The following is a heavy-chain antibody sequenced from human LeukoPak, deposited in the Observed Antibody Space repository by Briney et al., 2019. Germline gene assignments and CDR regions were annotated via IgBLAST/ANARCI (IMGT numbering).Heavy chain of an antibody. V-gene: IGHV5-51*01. CDR3: ARGLDRSGYDY. CDR1: GYRFTNYW. CDR2: IYPGDPDT. D-gene: IGHD3-3*01. J-gene: IGHJ4*02. Sequence: PGESLQISCKGSGYRFTNYWIGWVRQLPGKGLEWMGIIYPGDPDTRYSPSFQGQVTISADKSISTAYLQWSSLKASDTAMYYCARGLDRSGYDYWGQGTLVTVSS.